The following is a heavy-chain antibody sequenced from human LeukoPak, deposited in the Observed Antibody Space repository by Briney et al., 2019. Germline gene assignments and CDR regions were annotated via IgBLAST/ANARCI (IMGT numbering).Heavy chain of an antibody. D-gene: IGHD4-17*01. V-gene: IGHV4-30-4*01. CDR3: ARAQGYGDYVFDY. CDR1: GGSISSGDYY. Sequence: PSETLSLTCTVSGGSISSGDYYWSWIRQPPGKGLEWIGYIYYSGSTYYNPSLKSRVTISVDTSKNQFSLKLSSVTAADTAVYYRARAQGYGDYVFDYWGQGTLVTVSS. CDR2: IYYSGST. J-gene: IGHJ4*02.